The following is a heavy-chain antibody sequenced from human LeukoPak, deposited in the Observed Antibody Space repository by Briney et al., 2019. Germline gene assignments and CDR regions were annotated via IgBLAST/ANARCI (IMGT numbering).Heavy chain of an antibody. CDR1: GYDLINYG. CDR2: RSIYNGNT. J-gene: IGHJ4*02. D-gene: IGHD6-6*01. Sequence: ASVKASRKASGYDLINYGISWLRQAPGQGLEWVGWRSIYNGNTNYKLQGRVTMTIDTSTSSAYMEVRSLRSDDTAVYYCGRGGPFPSGSSSREYYLDYWGQGTLVIVSS. V-gene: IGHV1-18*01. CDR3: GRGGPFPSGSSSREYYLDY.